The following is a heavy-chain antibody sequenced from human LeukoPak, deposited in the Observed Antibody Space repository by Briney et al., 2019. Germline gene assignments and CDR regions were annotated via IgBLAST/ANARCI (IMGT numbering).Heavy chain of an antibody. V-gene: IGHV3-21*01. J-gene: IGHJ5*02. D-gene: IGHD5-24*01. Sequence: GGSLRLSCAASGFAASGFTFSTYGMHWVRQAPGKGLEWVSSISSSSSYIYYADSVKGRFTISRDNAKNSLYLQMNSLRAEDTAVYYCARDPRPRDGYNLTPWGQGTLVTVSS. CDR2: ISSSSSYI. CDR3: ARDPRPRDGYNLTP. CDR1: GFAASGFTFSTYG.